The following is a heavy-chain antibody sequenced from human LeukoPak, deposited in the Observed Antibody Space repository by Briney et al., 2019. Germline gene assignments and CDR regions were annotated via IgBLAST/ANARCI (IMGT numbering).Heavy chain of an antibody. CDR2: IYTSGST. Sequence: PSQTLSLTCTVSVGSISSGSYYWSWIRQPAGKGLKWIGRIYTSGSTNYNPSLKSRVTISVDTSKNQFSLKLSSVTAADTAVYYCARIGMRSARFAYWGQGTLVTVSP. CDR1: VGSISSGSYY. D-gene: IGHD3-3*01. J-gene: IGHJ4*02. V-gene: IGHV4-61*02. CDR3: ARIGMRSARFAY.